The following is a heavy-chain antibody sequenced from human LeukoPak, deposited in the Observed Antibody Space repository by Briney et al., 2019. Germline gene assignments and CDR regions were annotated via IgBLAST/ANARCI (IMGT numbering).Heavy chain of an antibody. CDR1: GGSISSGGYY. J-gene: IGHJ4*02. Sequence: SETLSLTCSVSGGSISSGGYYWSWIRQPPGKGLEWIGFISDSGSTSYNSSLKSRVAISVDRSKNQFSLKLTSVTAADTAAYYCARDSPKRYSGSYFDSWGQGTLVTVSS. V-gene: IGHV4-30-2*01. CDR3: ARDSPKRYSGSYFDS. CDR2: ISDSGST. D-gene: IGHD1-26*01.